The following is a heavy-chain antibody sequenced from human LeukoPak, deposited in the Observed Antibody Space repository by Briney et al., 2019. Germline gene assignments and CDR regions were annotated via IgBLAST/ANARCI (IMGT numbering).Heavy chain of an antibody. D-gene: IGHD6-13*01. J-gene: IGHJ4*02. CDR1: GVTFSSYS. V-gene: IGHV3-21*01. CDR3: GSIGSSWYEDY. CDR2: ITPGSSYI. Sequence: PGGSLRLSCAASGVTFSSYSMNWVRQAPGKGLEWVSSITPGSSYIYYADSVKGRFTISRDNAKDSLYLQMNSLRAEDTAVYYCGSIGSSWYEDYCGQGTLVTVSS.